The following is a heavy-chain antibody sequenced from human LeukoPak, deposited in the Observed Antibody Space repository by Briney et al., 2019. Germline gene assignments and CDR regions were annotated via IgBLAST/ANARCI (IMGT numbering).Heavy chain of an antibody. CDR1: GYSISSGYH. CDR3: ARAYGRLNAFDI. J-gene: IGHJ3*02. D-gene: IGHD4-17*01. CDR2: IYHSGST. V-gene: IGHV4-38-2*02. Sequence: PSETLSLTCTVSGYSISSGYHWGWIRQPPGKGLEWIGSIYHSGSTYYNPSLKSRVTISVDTSKNQFSLKLSSVTAADTAVYYCARAYGRLNAFDIWGQGTMVTVSS.